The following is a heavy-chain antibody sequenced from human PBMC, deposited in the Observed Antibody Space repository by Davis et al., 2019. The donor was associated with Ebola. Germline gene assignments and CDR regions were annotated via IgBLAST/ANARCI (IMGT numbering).Heavy chain of an antibody. CDR1: GFTFSRNW. Sequence: GESLKISCAASGFTFSRNWMSWVRQAPGKGLEWVANMNQDGSTKHYAGSAEGRFTISRDNAKTSLYLQMNILRAEDTAVYYCVRVIGSYTTFDYWGQGTLVTVSS. CDR3: VRVIGSYTTFDY. J-gene: IGHJ4*02. D-gene: IGHD3-10*01. V-gene: IGHV3-7*03. CDR2: MNQDGSTK.